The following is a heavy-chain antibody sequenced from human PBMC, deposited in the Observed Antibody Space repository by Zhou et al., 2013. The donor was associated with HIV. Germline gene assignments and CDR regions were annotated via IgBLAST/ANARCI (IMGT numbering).Heavy chain of an antibody. D-gene: IGHD2-21*01. CDR2: INPSAGST. V-gene: IGHV1-46*01. CDR3: ARDRLYSNTYGMDV. J-gene: IGHJ6*02. CDR1: GGTLSSYA. Sequence: QVQLVQSGAEVKKPGSSVKVSCKFSGGTLSSYAFSWVRQAPGQGLIWMGIINPSAGSTRYAQKFQGRVTMTSDTSTSTVYMELGSLTSDDMGVYYCARDRLYSNTYGMDVWGQGTTVIVSS.